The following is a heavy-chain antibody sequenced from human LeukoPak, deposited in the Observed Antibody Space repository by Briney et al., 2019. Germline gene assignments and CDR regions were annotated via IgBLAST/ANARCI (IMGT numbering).Heavy chain of an antibody. D-gene: IGHD2-8*01. CDR1: GYTFTSYY. Sequence: ASVKVSCKASGYTFTSYYMHWVRQAPGQGLEWMGIINPSGSSTSYAQKFQGRVTMTRDMSTSTVYMELSRLRSEDTAVYYWAREASKWRINWFDPWGQGTLVTVSS. V-gene: IGHV1-46*01. CDR2: INPSGSST. CDR3: AREASKWRINWFDP. J-gene: IGHJ5*02.